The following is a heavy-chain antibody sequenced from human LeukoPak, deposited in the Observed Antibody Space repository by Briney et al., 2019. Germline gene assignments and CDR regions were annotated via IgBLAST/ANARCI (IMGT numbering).Heavy chain of an antibody. CDR3: ARGALWFGELLPLDY. CDR1: GGSFSGYY. D-gene: IGHD3-10*01. Sequence: SETLSLTCAVYGGSFSGYYWSWIRQPPGKGLEWIGEINHSGSTNYSPSLKSRVTISVDTSKNQFSLKLSSVTAADTALYYYARGALWFGELLPLDYWGQGTLVTVSS. V-gene: IGHV4-34*01. J-gene: IGHJ4*02. CDR2: INHSGST.